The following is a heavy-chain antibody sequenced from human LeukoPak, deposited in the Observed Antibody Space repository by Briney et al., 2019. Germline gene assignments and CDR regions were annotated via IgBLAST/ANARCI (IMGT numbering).Heavy chain of an antibody. Sequence: PSETLSLTCAVYGGSFSAYYWPWIRQPPGKGLEWIGEVSHSGSTTYNPSLKSRVTISVATSKNQFSLKLTSVTAADTAVYYCARIGARYSSGWYFDYWGQGTLVTVSS. CDR2: VSHSGST. CDR3: ARIGARYSSGWYFDY. J-gene: IGHJ4*02. D-gene: IGHD6-19*01. CDR1: GGSFSAYY. V-gene: IGHV4-34*01.